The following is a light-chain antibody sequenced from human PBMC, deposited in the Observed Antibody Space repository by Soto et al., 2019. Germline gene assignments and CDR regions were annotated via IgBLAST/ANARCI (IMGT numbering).Light chain of an antibody. CDR3: QHYGGSSWT. V-gene: IGKV3-20*01. J-gene: IGKJ1*01. Sequence: EIVLTQSPGTLSLSPGERATLSCRASQSVTSRSLAWYQQKPGQAPRLLIFGASSRATGIPDRFSGSGSGTDFTLTISRLEPEDFAVYYCQHYGGSSWTFGQGTKV. CDR1: QSVTSRS. CDR2: GAS.